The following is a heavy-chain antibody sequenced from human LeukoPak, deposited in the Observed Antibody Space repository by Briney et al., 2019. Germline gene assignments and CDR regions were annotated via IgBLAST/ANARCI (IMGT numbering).Heavy chain of an antibody. CDR1: GFTFSSYW. V-gene: IGHV3-7*03. Sequence: GGSLRLSCAASGFTFSSYWMSWVRQAPGKGLEWVANIKQDGSEKYYVDSVKGRFTISRDNAKNSLSLQMITLRAEDTAVYYCARGYTDVGGDYGMDVWGQGTTVTVSS. J-gene: IGHJ6*02. D-gene: IGHD5-18*01. CDR3: ARGYTDVGGDYGMDV. CDR2: IKQDGSEK.